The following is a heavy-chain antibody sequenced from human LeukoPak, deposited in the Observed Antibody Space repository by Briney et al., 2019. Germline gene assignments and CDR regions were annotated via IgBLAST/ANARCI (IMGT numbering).Heavy chain of an antibody. D-gene: IGHD3-10*01. J-gene: IGHJ4*02. CDR3: AKDMGYGSGSYYTIYYFDY. CDR2: INSGGTVT. V-gene: IGHV3-74*01. Sequence: GGSLRLSCAASGFTFSDFWMHWVRQAPGKGLVWVSRINSGGTVTNYADSVKGRLTISRDNAKNSLYLQMNSLRAEDTALYYCAKDMGYGSGSYYTIYYFDYWGQGTLVTVSS. CDR1: GFTFSDFW.